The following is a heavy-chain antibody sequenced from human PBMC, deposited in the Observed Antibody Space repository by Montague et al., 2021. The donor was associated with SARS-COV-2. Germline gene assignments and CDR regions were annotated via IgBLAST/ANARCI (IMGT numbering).Heavy chain of an antibody. V-gene: IGHV4-39*07. Sequence: SETLSLTCTVSGGSISSSSYYWGWIRQPPGKGLEWIGSIYYSGSTYYNPSLKSRVTISVDTSKNQFSLKLSSVTAADTAVYYCAREQAVIVLVVYVDGAFDSWGQGTMVTVSS. CDR2: IYYSGST. J-gene: IGHJ3*02. D-gene: IGHD2-8*02. CDR3: AREQAVIVLVVYVDGAFDS. CDR1: GGSISSSSYY.